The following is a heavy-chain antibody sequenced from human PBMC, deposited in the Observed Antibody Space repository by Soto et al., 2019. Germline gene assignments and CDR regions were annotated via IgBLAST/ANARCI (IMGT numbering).Heavy chain of an antibody. V-gene: IGHV1-3*01. Sequence: GASVKVSCKASGYTFTSYAMHWVRQAPGQRLEWMGWINAGNGNTKYSQKFQGRVTMTRDTSTSTVYMELSSLRSEDTAVYYCARGKGRDSSGYYYGNWFDPWGQGTLVTVSS. D-gene: IGHD3-22*01. CDR1: GYTFTSYA. CDR3: ARGKGRDSSGYYYGNWFDP. CDR2: INAGNGNT. J-gene: IGHJ5*02.